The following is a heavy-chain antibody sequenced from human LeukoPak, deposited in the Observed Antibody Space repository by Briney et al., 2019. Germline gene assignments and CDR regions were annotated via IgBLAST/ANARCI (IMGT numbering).Heavy chain of an antibody. V-gene: IGHV3-48*01. CDR2: ISISSNTI. CDR3: ARGHYGLDV. CDR1: GFSFSSYS. Sequence: GGSLRLSCAASGFSFSSYSMNWVRQAPGKGLEWVSHISISSNTIYYADSVRGRFTISRDNAKNSLFLQMNSLRAEDTAVYFCARGHYGLDVWGQGTTVTVSS. J-gene: IGHJ6*02.